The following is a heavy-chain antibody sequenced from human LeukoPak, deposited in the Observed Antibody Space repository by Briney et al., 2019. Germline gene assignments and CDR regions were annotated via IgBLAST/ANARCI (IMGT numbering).Heavy chain of an antibody. V-gene: IGHV4-39*01. D-gene: IGHD1-26*01. CDR2: MHYSGNT. J-gene: IGHJ4*02. CDR3: ARRGSNLNFDY. CDR1: GGSISSSDYY. Sequence: SETLSLTCTVSGGSISSSDYYWGWIRQPPGKGLEWIGSMHYSGNTYYNPSLRSRVTISVDTSKNQFSLKLSSVTAADTAVYYCARRGSNLNFDYWGQGTLVTVSS.